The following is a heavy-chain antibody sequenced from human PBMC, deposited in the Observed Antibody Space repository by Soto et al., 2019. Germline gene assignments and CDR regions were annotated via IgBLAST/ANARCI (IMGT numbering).Heavy chain of an antibody. CDR3: ARAVAYFDY. J-gene: IGHJ4*02. D-gene: IGHD6-19*01. CDR1: GFTFSSYW. Sequence: GGSLRLSCAASGFTFSSYWMSWVRQAPGKRLEWVANIKKDGSEKYYVDTVKGRFTISRGNAKNSLYLQMNSLRAEDTAVYYCARAVAYFDYWGQGTLVTVSS. V-gene: IGHV3-7*03. CDR2: IKKDGSEK.